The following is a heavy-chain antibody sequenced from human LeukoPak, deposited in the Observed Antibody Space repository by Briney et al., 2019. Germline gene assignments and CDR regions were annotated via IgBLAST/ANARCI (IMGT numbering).Heavy chain of an antibody. D-gene: IGHD2-2*01. CDR3: ASTKRSSTSCYFDY. CDR2: IYYSGST. Sequence: PSETLSLTCAVYGGSFSGYYWSWIRQPPGKGLEWIGYIYYSGSTYYNPSLKSRVTISVDTSKNQFSLKLSSVTAADTAVYYCASTKRSSTSCYFDYWGQGTLVTVSS. J-gene: IGHJ4*02. CDR1: GGSFSGYY. V-gene: IGHV4-34*01.